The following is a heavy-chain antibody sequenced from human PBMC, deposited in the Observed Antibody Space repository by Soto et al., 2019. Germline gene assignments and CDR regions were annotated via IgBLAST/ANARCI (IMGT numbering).Heavy chain of an antibody. Sequence: PGGSLRLSCAVSGFTFSSDAMSWVRQSPGKGLEWVSAITASADVTFHGDSVKGRFTISRDNSKNTLYLQMDSLRAEDTAIYYCARRLKAAASSLRYFDSWGPGTLVTVSS. D-gene: IGHD6-13*01. V-gene: IGHV3-23*01. J-gene: IGHJ4*02. CDR1: GFTFSSDA. CDR2: ITASADVT. CDR3: ARRLKAAASSLRYFDS.